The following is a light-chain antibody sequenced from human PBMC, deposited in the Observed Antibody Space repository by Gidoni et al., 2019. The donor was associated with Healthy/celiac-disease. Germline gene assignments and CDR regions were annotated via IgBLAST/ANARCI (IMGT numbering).Light chain of an antibody. CDR1: ALPKQY. J-gene: IGLJ2*01. Sequence: SYELTQPPSVSVSPGQTARITCAGDALPKQYAYWYQQKPGQAPVLVIYTDSERPSGTPERFSGSRSGTTVTLTISGVQAEDEADYYCQSADSSGTYVVFGGGTKLTVL. V-gene: IGLV3-25*03. CDR2: TDS. CDR3: QSADSSGTYVV.